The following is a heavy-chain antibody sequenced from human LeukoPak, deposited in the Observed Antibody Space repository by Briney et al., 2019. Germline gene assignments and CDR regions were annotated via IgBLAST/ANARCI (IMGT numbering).Heavy chain of an antibody. D-gene: IGHD5-24*01. Sequence: GRSLRLSCAASGFTFDDYAMHWVRHAPRKGLEWVSGISWNSGSIGYADSVKGRFTISRDNAKNSLYLQMNSLRAEDTALYYCAKDISATAGGFDYWGQGTLVTVSS. CDR2: ISWNSGSI. CDR3: AKDISATAGGFDY. J-gene: IGHJ4*02. V-gene: IGHV3-9*01. CDR1: GFTFDDYA.